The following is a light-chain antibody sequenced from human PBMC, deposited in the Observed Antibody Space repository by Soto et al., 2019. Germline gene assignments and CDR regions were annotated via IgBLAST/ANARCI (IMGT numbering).Light chain of an antibody. CDR2: EVT. CDR3: SSYAGSNKSV. V-gene: IGLV2-8*01. CDR1: SSDVGGYNY. Sequence: QSALTQPPSASGSPGQSVTISCTGTSSDVGGYNYVSWYQQHPGKAPKLMISEVTKRPSGVPDRSSGSKSGNTASLTVSGLQAEDEADYYCSSYAGSNKSVFGTGTKV. J-gene: IGLJ1*01.